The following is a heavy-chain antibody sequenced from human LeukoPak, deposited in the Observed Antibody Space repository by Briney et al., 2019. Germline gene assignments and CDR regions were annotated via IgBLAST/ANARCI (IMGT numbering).Heavy chain of an antibody. CDR2: IYYSGST. J-gene: IGHJ4*02. V-gene: IGHV4-59*01. Sequence: SETLSLTCTVSGGSISSYYWSWIRQPPGKGLEWIGYIYYSGSTNYNPSLKSRVTISVDTSKSQFSLKLSSVTAADTAVYYCARSGGGLYGYRCGVFDYWGQGTLVTVSS. CDR3: ARSGGGLYGYRCGVFDY. CDR1: GGSISSYY. D-gene: IGHD5-18*01.